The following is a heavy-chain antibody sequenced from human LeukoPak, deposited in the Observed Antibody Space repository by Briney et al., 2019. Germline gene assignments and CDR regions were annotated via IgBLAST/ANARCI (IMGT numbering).Heavy chain of an antibody. D-gene: IGHD2-2*01. CDR2: VSLAGRT. J-gene: IGHJ4*02. V-gene: IGHV4-4*02. Sequence: SGTLSLTCGVSGGSITTTNYWSWVRQPPGGGLEWIGEVSLAGRTRYNPSLKNRVNISIDESKSHLYLNLASVTAADTAVYYCSRESRPFCPFGHWGQGTLVAVTS. CDR3: SRESRPFCPFGH. CDR1: GGSITTTNY.